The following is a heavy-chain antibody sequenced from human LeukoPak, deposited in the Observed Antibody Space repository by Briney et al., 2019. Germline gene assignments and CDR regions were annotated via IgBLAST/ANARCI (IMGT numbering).Heavy chain of an antibody. CDR2: IYYSGST. V-gene: IGHV4-38-2*02. D-gene: IGHD6-13*01. CDR3: ARGLLIAAAGTHRGGWVY. CDR1: GYSISSGFY. Sequence: PSETLSLTCTVSGYSISSGFYWGWIRQPPGKGLEWIGSIYYSGSTYYNPPLKSRVTISVDTSKNQFSLKLSSVTAADTAVYYCARGLLIAAAGTHRGGWVYWGQGTLVTVSS. J-gene: IGHJ4*02.